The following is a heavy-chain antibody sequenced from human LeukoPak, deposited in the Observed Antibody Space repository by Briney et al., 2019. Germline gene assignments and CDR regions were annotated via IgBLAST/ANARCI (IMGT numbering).Heavy chain of an antibody. Sequence: GGSLRLSCAASGFTFDDYGMSWVRQAPGKGLEWVSAISGSGGSTYYADSVKGRFTISRDNSKNPLYLQMNSLRAEDTAVYYCAKVPAYYYDSSGPHPYYYYYMDVWGKGTTVTVSS. CDR3: AKVPAYYYDSSGPHPYYYYYMDV. CDR2: ISGSGGST. J-gene: IGHJ6*03. D-gene: IGHD3-22*01. CDR1: GFTFDDYG. V-gene: IGHV3-23*01.